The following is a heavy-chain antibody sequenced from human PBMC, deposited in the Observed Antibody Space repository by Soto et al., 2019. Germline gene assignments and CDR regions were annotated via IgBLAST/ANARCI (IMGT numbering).Heavy chain of an antibody. Sequence: ASVKVSCKASGYTFTSYGISWVRQAPGQGLEWMGWISAYNGNTNYAQKLQGRVTMTTDTSTSTAYMELRSLRSDDTAVYYCARDGPLRITMVLGVITPPFDYWGQGTLVTVSS. J-gene: IGHJ4*02. CDR2: ISAYNGNT. V-gene: IGHV1-18*01. CDR1: GYTFTSYG. D-gene: IGHD3-10*01. CDR3: ARDGPLRITMVLGVITPPFDY.